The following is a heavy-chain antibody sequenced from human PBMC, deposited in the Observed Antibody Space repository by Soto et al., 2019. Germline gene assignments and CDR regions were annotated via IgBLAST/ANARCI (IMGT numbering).Heavy chain of an antibody. D-gene: IGHD3-22*01. J-gene: IGHJ4*02. CDR3: ARVLPINYYDSSGYIDY. V-gene: IGHV4-30-4*01. CDR1: GGSISSGDYY. Sequence: SETLSLTCTVSGGSISSGDYYWSWIRQPPGKGLEWIGYIYYSGSTYYNPSLKSRVTISVDTSKNQFSLKLSSVTAADTAVYYCARVLPINYYDSSGYIDYWGQGILVTVSS. CDR2: IYYSGST.